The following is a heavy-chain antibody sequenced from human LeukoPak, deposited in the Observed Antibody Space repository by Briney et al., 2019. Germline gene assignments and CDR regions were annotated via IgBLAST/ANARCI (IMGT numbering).Heavy chain of an antibody. V-gene: IGHV4-34*01. CDR2: INHSGST. Sequence: SETLSLTCTVYGGSFSGYYWSWIRQPPGKGLEWIGEINHSGSTNYNPSLKSRVTISVDTSKNQCSLKLSSVTAADTAVYYCARGLWIQLWLPRYAFDIWGQGTMVTASS. J-gene: IGHJ3*02. D-gene: IGHD5-18*01. CDR3: ARGLWIQLWLPRYAFDI. CDR1: GGSFSGYY.